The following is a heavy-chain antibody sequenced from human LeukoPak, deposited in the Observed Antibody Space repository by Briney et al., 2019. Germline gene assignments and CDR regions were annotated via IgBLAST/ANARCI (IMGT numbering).Heavy chain of an antibody. CDR3: ARDGSSGDYVFY. V-gene: IGHV3-66*01. Sequence: GGSLRLSCAASGFTFSSNYMSWVRQAPGKGLEWVSVIYSGGSTYYADSVKGRFTISRDNSKNTLYLQMNSLRAEDTAVYYCARDGSSGDYVFYWGQGTLVTVSS. D-gene: IGHD2-21*02. CDR2: IYSGGST. J-gene: IGHJ4*02. CDR1: GFTFSSNY.